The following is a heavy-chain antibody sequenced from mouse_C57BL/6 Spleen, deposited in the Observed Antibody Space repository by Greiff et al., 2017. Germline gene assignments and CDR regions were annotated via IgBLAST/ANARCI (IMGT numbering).Heavy chain of an antibody. CDR2: IDPANGNT. CDR3: ARLGVTCYDGYFDD. D-gene: IGHD2-12*01. Sequence: EVKLQQSVAELVRPGASVKLSCTASGFNIKNSYMHWVKQRPEQGLEWIGRIDPANGNTKYAPKFQGKATITADTSSNTAYLQLSSLTSEDTAIYYCARLGVTCYDGYFDDWGQGTTLTGSS. V-gene: IGHV14-3*01. CDR1: GFNIKNSY. J-gene: IGHJ2*01.